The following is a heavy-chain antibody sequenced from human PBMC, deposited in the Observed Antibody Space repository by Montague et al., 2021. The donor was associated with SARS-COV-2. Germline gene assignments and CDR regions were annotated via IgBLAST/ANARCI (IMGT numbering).Heavy chain of an antibody. CDR3: AGKALTVPADY. CDR2: ISYGGIA. Sequence: SETLSLTCAVSGVSITSTNWWSLVRQPPGKGLEWIGEISYGGIATXNPXLKSRATISMDRSRNLFSLKLSSVTAADTAIYYCAGKALTVPADYWGQGTLVTVS. V-gene: IGHV4-4*02. D-gene: IGHD4-11*01. CDR1: GVSITSTNW. J-gene: IGHJ4*02.